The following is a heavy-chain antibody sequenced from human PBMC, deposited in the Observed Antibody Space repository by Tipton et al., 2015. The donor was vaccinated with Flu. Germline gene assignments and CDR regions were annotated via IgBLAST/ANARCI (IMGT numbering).Heavy chain of an antibody. J-gene: IGHJ6*02. D-gene: IGHD2-2*03. V-gene: IGHV3-74*01. CDR3: ARALDKNAMDV. CDR1: GFSFSDYS. CDR2: INSDESST. Sequence: SLRLSCAASGFSFSDYSMNWVRQAPGKGLVWVSRINSDESSTRYADSVKGRFTVSRDNAKNTLYLEMNSLRAEDTAVYYCARALDKNAMDVWGQGTTVTVSS.